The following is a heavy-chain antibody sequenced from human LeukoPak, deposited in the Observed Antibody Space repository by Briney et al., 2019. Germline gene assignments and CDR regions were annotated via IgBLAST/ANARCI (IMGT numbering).Heavy chain of an antibody. J-gene: IGHJ4*02. V-gene: IGHV3-9*01. CDR2: ITWNSANI. CDR3: AKGSPYYYDA. Sequence: GGSLRLSCAASGFTFYDYVMHWVRQAPGKGLEWVSCITWNSANIGYADSVKGRFTISRDNAKNSLYLQMNSLRPEDTAIYYCAKGSPYYYDAWGEGTLVTVSS. CDR1: GFTFYDYV.